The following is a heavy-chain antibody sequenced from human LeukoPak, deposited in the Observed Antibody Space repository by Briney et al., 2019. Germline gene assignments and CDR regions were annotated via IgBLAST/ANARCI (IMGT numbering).Heavy chain of an antibody. CDR1: GGSFSSYY. D-gene: IGHD2-2*01. V-gene: IGHV4-34*01. Sequence: SETLSLTCPVYGGSFSSYYCSWIRQPPGKGLEWIGEINHSGSTNYNPSLKSRVTISVDTSKNQFSLKLSSVTAADTAVYYCARDSYCSSTSCYNWFDPWGQGTLVTVSS. CDR2: INHSGST. J-gene: IGHJ5*02. CDR3: ARDSYCSSTSCYNWFDP.